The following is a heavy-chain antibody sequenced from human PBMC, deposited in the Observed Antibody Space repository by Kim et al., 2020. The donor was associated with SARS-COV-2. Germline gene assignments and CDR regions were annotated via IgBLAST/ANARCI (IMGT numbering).Heavy chain of an antibody. D-gene: IGHD2-2*01. CDR2: IRRGDDTI. CDR3: ARLPYRSASDGSSTRCFATYFYYYGMDV. J-gene: IGHJ6*02. CDR1: GFIFSDYY. Sequence: GGSLRLSCEAFGFIFSDYYMSWIRQAPGRGLEWVSYIRRGDDTIYYADSVKGRFSISRDTAKNSLYLQMNSLTADDAAVYYCARLPYRSASDGSSTRCFATYFYYYGMDVWGQGTTVTVSS. V-gene: IGHV3-11*01.